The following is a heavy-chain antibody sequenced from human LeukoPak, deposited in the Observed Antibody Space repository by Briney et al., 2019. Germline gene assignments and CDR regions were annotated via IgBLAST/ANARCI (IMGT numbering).Heavy chain of an antibody. CDR1: GFTFSSYS. V-gene: IGHV3-48*01. CDR3: ARDATYYDFWSGYYTGRAYYYYMDV. D-gene: IGHD3-3*01. CDR2: ISSSSSTI. Sequence: GGSLRLSCAASGFTFSSYSMNWVRQAPGKGLEWVSYISSSSSTIYYADSVKGRFTISRDNPKNSLYLQMNSLRAEDTAVYYCARDATYYDFWSGYYTGRAYYYYMDVWGKGTTVTVSS. J-gene: IGHJ6*03.